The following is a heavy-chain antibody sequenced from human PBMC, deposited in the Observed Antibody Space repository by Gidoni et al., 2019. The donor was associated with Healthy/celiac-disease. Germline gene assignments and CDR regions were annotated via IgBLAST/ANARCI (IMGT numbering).Heavy chain of an antibody. Sequence: QVQLVESGGGVVQPGRSLRLSCAASGFTFRSYAMHWVRQAPGKGLEWVAVISYDGSNKYYADSVKGRFTISRDNSKNTLYLQMNSLRAEDTAVYYCARARGYSYGYYFDYWGQGTLVTVSS. CDR2: ISYDGSNK. CDR1: GFTFRSYA. J-gene: IGHJ4*02. D-gene: IGHD5-18*01. V-gene: IGHV3-30*01. CDR3: ARARGYSYGYYFDY.